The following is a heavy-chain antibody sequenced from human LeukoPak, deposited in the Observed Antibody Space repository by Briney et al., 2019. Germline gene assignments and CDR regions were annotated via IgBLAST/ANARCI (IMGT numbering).Heavy chain of an antibody. Sequence: SETLSLTCTVSGGSISSSSYYWSWIRQPPGKGLEWIGYIYYSGSTNYNPSLKSRVTISVDTSKNQFSLKLSSVTAADTAVYYCARVTPYYDPLDVWGQGTTVTVSS. J-gene: IGHJ6*02. CDR1: GGSISSSSYY. CDR2: IYYSGST. CDR3: ARVTPYYDPLDV. D-gene: IGHD3-3*01. V-gene: IGHV4-61*05.